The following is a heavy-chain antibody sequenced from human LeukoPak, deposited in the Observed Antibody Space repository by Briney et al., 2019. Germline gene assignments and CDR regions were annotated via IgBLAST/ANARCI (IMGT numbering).Heavy chain of an antibody. J-gene: IGHJ4*02. CDR3: ARDPDFRSGQYRRDFDY. CDR1: GYTFTSFV. Sequence: ASVKVSCKASGYTFTSFVINWVRQAPGQGPEWMGWINTITGNPTYAQGFTGRFVFSLDTSVSTAYLQINSLKADDTAVYYCARDPDFRSGQYRRDFDYWGQGTLVTVSS. CDR2: INTITGNP. V-gene: IGHV7-4-1*02. D-gene: IGHD3-3*01.